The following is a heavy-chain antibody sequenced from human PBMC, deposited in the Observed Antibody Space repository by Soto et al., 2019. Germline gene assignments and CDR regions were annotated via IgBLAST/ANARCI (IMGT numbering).Heavy chain of an antibody. Sequence: VQLVESGGGLVKPGGSLRLSCAASGFTFSSYAMHWVRQAPGKGLEWVAVISYDGSNKYYADSVKGRFTISRDNSKNTLYLQMNSLRAEDTAVYYCARTRKERGSHLDYWGQGTLVTVSS. V-gene: IGHV3-30-3*01. D-gene: IGHD3-16*01. CDR3: ARTRKERGSHLDY. CDR2: ISYDGSNK. J-gene: IGHJ4*02. CDR1: GFTFSSYA.